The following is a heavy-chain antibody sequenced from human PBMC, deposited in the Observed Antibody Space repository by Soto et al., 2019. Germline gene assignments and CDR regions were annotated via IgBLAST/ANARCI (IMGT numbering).Heavy chain of an antibody. V-gene: IGHV3-30-3*01. CDR2: ISYDVSNK. J-gene: IGHJ6*02. Sequence: GGSLRLSCLAYGFTFSSDAMHWVSQAPNKGRGWEAVISYDVSNKYYADSVKGRFTISRDNSKNTLYLQMNSLRAEDTAVYYCARVRSAYYDFWSGYYMGYYYYGMDVWGQGTTVTVSS. CDR1: GFTFSSDA. D-gene: IGHD3-3*01. CDR3: ARVRSAYYDFWSGYYMGYYYYGMDV.